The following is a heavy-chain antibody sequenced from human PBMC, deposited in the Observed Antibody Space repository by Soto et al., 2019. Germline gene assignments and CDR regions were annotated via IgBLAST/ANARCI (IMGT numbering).Heavy chain of an antibody. D-gene: IGHD1-26*01. CDR2: IGTGGDT. V-gene: IGHV3-13*01. CDR1: GFTFSSYD. Sequence: PGGSLRLSCAASGFTFSSYDMHWVRQATGKGLEWVSAIGTGGDTYYLGSVKGRFTISRENAKNSLYLQMNSLRAGDTAVYYCARRSTKTPALDYWGQGTLVTVSS. CDR3: ARRSTKTPALDY. J-gene: IGHJ4*02.